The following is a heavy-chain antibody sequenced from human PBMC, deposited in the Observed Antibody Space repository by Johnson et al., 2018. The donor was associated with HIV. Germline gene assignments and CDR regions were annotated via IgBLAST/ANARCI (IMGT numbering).Heavy chain of an antibody. Sequence: QVLLVESGGGVMQPGKSLRLSCEASGFTFRSYAMHWVRQAPGKGLEWVAVITYDGRNKYYADSVKGRFIIFRDNSKNLTNLQMNGLSDEDTADYYCVMDQGSVWPTNAFDIWVWGTRVTVSS. CDR2: ITYDGRNK. D-gene: IGHD6-19*01. V-gene: IGHV3-30*04. CDR3: VMDQGSVWPTNAFDI. CDR1: GFTFRSYA. J-gene: IGHJ3*02.